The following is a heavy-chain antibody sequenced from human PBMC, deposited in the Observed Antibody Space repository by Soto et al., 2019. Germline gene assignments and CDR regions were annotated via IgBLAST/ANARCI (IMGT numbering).Heavy chain of an antibody. Sequence: SETLSLTCTVSGDSISAFYWGWMRQSPGKELEWIGYVYYTGSTNYNPSLKSRVTISVDRSKNQFSLKLTSANAADTAVYYCARGRTVRNYADDSSDYFYFFDYWGQGTQVTVS. CDR1: GDSISAFY. CDR3: ARGRTVRNYADDSSDYFYFFDY. D-gene: IGHD3-22*01. J-gene: IGHJ4*02. CDR2: VYYTGST. V-gene: IGHV4-59*01.